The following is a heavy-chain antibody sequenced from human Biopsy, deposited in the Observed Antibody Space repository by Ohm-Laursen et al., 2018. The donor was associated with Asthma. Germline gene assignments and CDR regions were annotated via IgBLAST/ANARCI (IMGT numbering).Heavy chain of an antibody. CDR3: ARGGLHYYEYYGMDV. CDR1: GFTFDNYT. CDR2: ISYDGRNT. D-gene: IGHD2-21*02. J-gene: IGHJ6*02. V-gene: IGHV3-30*04. Sequence: SLRLSCTASGFTFDNYTMHWVRQAPGKGLEWVTIISYDGRNTYYAGFVEGRFTISRDNSKNTLFLQMSSLRPEDTAVYYCARGGLHYYEYYGMDVWGQGTTVTVSS.